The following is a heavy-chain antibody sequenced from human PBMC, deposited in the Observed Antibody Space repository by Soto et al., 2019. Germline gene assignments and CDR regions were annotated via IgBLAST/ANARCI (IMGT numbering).Heavy chain of an antibody. V-gene: IGHV5-51*01. CDR3: AGLPYDYIWGSYRYLQYYYYMDV. CDR2: IYPGDSDT. D-gene: IGHD3-16*02. CDR1: GYTFTSYW. Sequence: GESLKISCKGSGYTFTSYWIGWVRQMPGKGLEWMGIIYPGDSDTRYSPSFQGQVTISADKSISTAYLQWSSLKASDTAMYYCAGLPYDYIWGSYRYLQYYYYMDVWGKGTTVTAP. J-gene: IGHJ6*03.